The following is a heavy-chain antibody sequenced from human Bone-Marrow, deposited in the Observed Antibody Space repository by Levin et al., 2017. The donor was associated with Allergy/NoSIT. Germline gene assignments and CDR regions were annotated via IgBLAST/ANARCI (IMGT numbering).Heavy chain of an antibody. V-gene: IGHV3-48*02. CDR3: AAGGDCDY. D-gene: IGHD2-8*02. CDR2: ITGGGETI. CDR1: GFTFSKYD. J-gene: IGHJ4*02. Sequence: GGSLRLSCTASGFTFSKYDLNWVRQAPGKGLEWISYITGGGETIYYADSVKGRFTISRDNAKNSLYLQMNSLRDEDTAVYYCAAGGDCDYWGQGTLVTVSS.